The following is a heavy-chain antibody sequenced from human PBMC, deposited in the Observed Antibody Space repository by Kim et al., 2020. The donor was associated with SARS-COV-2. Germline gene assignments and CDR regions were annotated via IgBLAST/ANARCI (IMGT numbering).Heavy chain of an antibody. J-gene: IGHJ2*01. CDR2: ISSSSSYI. D-gene: IGHD3-22*01. CDR3: ARDPGYYDSSGYYLSWYFDL. CDR1: GFTFSSYS. V-gene: IGHV3-21*01. Sequence: GGSLRLSCVASGFTFSSYSMNWVRQAPGKGLEWVSSISSSSSYIYYADSVKGRFTISRDNAKNSLYLQMNSLRAEDTAVYYCARDPGYYDSSGYYLSWYFDLWGRGTLVTVSS.